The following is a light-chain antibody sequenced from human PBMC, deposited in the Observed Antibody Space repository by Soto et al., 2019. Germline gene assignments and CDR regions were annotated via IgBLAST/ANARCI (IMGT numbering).Light chain of an antibody. CDR3: QQSYSTPAT. V-gene: IGKV1-39*01. CDR1: QSISSY. J-gene: IGKJ3*01. Sequence: DIQMTQSPSSLSASVGDRVTITCRASQSISSYLNWYQQKPGKAPKLLIYAASSLQSGVPSRFSGNGSGTDCTLTISSLQPEDFATYYCQQSYSTPATFGPGTKVDIK. CDR2: AAS.